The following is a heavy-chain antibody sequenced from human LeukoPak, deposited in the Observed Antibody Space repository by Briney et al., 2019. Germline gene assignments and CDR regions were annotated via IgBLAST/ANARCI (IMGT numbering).Heavy chain of an antibody. V-gene: IGHV4-4*07. CDR1: GGSISSYY. CDR2: IYTSGST. CDR3: ARVRYTYYYDSRGAFDI. Sequence: SETLSLTCTVSGGSISSYYWSWIRQPAGKGLEWIGRIYTSGSTNYNPSLKSRVTMSVDTSKNQFSLKLSSVTAADTAVYYCARVRYTYYYDSRGAFDIWGQGTMVTVSS. J-gene: IGHJ3*02. D-gene: IGHD3-22*01.